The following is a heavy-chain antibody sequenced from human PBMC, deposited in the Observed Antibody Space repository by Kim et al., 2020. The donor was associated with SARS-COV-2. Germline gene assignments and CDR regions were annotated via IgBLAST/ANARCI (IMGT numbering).Heavy chain of an antibody. Sequence: SETLSLTCSVSGDSVTNSYYYWSWLRQNPAKGLEWIGEIYYTGTTYYNPSLKSRVTVSLDTSQNKFSLKVTSLTAADTAIYFCARLRPSGHYFDYWGQGTPVTVSS. V-gene: IGHV4-31*03. J-gene: IGHJ4*02. D-gene: IGHD6-6*01. CDR1: GDSVTNSYYY. CDR2: IYYTGTT. CDR3: ARLRPSGHYFDY.